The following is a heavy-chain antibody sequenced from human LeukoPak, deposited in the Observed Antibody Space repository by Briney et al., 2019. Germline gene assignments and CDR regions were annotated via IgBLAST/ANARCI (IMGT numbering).Heavy chain of an antibody. CDR1: GFTFSDYY. CDR2: ITNNGGAM. CDR3: ARPRGPADAFDI. J-gene: IGHJ3*02. D-gene: IGHD3-16*01. V-gene: IGHV3-11*04. Sequence: GGSLRLSCVASGFTFSDYYMGWIRQAPGKGLEWISYITNNGGAMFYGDSLKGRLTIFRDNAKKSLYLQMNSLRAEDTAVYYCARPRGPADAFDIWGQGTMVTVSS.